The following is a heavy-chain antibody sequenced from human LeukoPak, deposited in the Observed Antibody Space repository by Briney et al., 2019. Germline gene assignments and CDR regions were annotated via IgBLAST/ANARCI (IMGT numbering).Heavy chain of an antibody. CDR2: IYYSGST. V-gene: IGHV4-59*01. J-gene: IGHJ4*02. CDR1: GGSISSYY. D-gene: IGHD3-22*01. Sequence: SETLSLTCTASGGSISSYYWSWIRQPPGKGLEWIGYIYYSGSTNYNPSLKSRVTISVDTSKNQFSLKLSSVTAADTAVYYCARSRYPNYYDSSGYYFDYWGQGTLVTVSS. CDR3: ARSRYPNYYDSSGYYFDY.